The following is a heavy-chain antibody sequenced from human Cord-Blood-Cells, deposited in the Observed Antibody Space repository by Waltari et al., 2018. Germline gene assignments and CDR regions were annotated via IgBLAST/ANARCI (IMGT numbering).Heavy chain of an antibody. J-gene: IGHJ2*01. CDR3: ASMHVDTAMDFDL. Sequence: EVQLVESGGGLVQPGGSLRLSCAASGFTFSSYWMSWVRQAPGKGLEGVANIKQDGIEKYYVDSVKGRFTISRDNAKNSLYLQMNSLRAEDTAVYYCASMHVDTAMDFDLWGRGTLVTVSS. CDR1: GFTFSSYW. V-gene: IGHV3-7*05. D-gene: IGHD5-18*01. CDR2: IKQDGIEK.